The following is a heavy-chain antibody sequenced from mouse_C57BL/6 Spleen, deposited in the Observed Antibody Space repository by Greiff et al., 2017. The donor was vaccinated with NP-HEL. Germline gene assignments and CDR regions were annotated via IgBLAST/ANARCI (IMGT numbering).Heavy chain of an antibody. D-gene: IGHD1-1*01. V-gene: IGHV1-22*01. CDR2: INPNNGGT. J-gene: IGHJ2*01. CDR3: ARDYGSSYSPFDY. Sequence: EVQLQESGPELVKPGASVKMSCKASGYTFTDYNMHWVKQSHGKSLEWIGYINPNNGGTSYNQKFKGKATLTVNKSSSTAYMELRSLTSEDSAVYYCARDYGSSYSPFDYWGQGTTLTVSS. CDR1: GYTFTDYN.